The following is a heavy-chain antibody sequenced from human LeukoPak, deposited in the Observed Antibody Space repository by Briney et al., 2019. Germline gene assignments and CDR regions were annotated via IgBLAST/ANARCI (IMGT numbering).Heavy chain of an antibody. J-gene: IGHJ6*03. V-gene: IGHV4-4*07. D-gene: IGHD6-13*01. CDR2: IYTSGST. CDR1: GGSISSYY. Sequence: SETLSLTCTVSGGSISSYYWSWIRQPAGKGLEWIGRIYTSGSTNYNPSLKSRVTMSVDTSKNQFSLKLSSVTAADTAVYYCARDIAAAGTKQARYYYYMDVWGKGTTVTVSS. CDR3: ARDIAAAGTKQARYYYYMDV.